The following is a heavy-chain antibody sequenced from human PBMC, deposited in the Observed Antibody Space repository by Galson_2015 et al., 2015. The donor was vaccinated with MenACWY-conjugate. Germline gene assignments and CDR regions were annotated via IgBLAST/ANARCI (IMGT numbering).Heavy chain of an antibody. CDR3: ARVGQERRTLLPNFDG. J-gene: IGHJ4*02. Sequence: LRLSCAVSGFHFNMYSLHWIRQAPGKGLEWVAAISYDGQDKFYGDSVKGRFIILRDNSKNTVYLQMNSMRGEDTGVYFCARVGQERRTLLPNFDGWGQGTRVTVSS. CDR1: GFHFNMYS. CDR2: ISYDGQDK. V-gene: IGHV3-30*01. D-gene: IGHD3-22*01.